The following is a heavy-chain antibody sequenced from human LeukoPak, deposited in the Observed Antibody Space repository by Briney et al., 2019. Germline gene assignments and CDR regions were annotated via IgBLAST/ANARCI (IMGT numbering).Heavy chain of an antibody. CDR1: GFTVNSNY. D-gene: IGHD3-10*01. CDR3: ARERLWFGEFPPYFDY. V-gene: IGHV4-39*07. CDR2: IYYSGST. Sequence: GSLRLSCAASGFTVNSNYMNWVRQPPGKGLEWIGSIYYSGSTYYNPSLKSRVTISVDTSKNQFSLKLSSVTAADTAVYYCARERLWFGEFPPYFDYWGQGTLVTVSS. J-gene: IGHJ4*02.